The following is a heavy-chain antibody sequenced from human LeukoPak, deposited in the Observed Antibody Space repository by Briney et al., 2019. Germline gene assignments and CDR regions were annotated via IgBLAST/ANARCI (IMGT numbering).Heavy chain of an antibody. D-gene: IGHD3-22*01. Sequence: GGSLRLSCAASGFTFSSYGMSWVRQAPGKGLEWVSAISGSGGSTYYADSVKGRFTISRDNSKNTLYLQMNSLRGEDTAVYYCAKDSYYYDSSGHSNFDYWGQGTLVTVSS. CDR1: GFTFSSYG. V-gene: IGHV3-23*01. J-gene: IGHJ4*02. CDR2: ISGSGGST. CDR3: AKDSYYYDSSGHSNFDY.